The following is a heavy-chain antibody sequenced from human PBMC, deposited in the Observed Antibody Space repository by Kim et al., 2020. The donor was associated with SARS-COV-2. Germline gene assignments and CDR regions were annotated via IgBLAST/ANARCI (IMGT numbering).Heavy chain of an antibody. Sequence: GGSLRLSCAASGFTFDDYAMHWVRQAPGKGLEWVSGISWNSGSIGYADSVKGRFTISRDNAKNSLYLQMNSLRAEDTALYYCAKTDTAMPRGWSGMDVWGQGTTVTVSS. J-gene: IGHJ6*02. CDR2: ISWNSGSI. V-gene: IGHV3-9*01. CDR1: GFTFDDYA. D-gene: IGHD5-18*01. CDR3: AKTDTAMPRGWSGMDV.